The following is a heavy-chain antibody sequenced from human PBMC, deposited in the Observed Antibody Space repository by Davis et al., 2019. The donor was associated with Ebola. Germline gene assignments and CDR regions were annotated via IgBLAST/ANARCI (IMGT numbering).Heavy chain of an antibody. Sequence: MPGGSLRLSCAVYGGSFSGYYWSWIRQPPGKGLEWIGEINHSGTTNYNPSLKSRVTISVDTSKNQFSLKLSSVTAVDTAVYYCAGGYCSGGSCSGEINYYYYYGLDVWGQGTTVTVSS. J-gene: IGHJ6*02. CDR3: AGGYCSGGSCSGEINYYYYYGLDV. V-gene: IGHV4-34*01. CDR2: INHSGTT. CDR1: GGSFSGYY. D-gene: IGHD2-15*01.